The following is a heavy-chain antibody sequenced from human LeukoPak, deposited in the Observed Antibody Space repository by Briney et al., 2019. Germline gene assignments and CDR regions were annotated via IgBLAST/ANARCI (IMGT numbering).Heavy chain of an antibody. J-gene: IGHJ4*02. CDR2: ISYSGST. V-gene: IGHV4-39*07. CDR1: GGSISSSGYY. D-gene: IGHD3-9*01. Sequence: SETLSLTCTVSGGSISSSGYYWGWIRQSPGKGLEWMGSISYSGSTYYHPSLKSRVTISQDTSKNQFSLKLNYVTAADTAVYYCARDGGNFDVDYWGQGTLVTVSS. CDR3: ARDGGNFDVDY.